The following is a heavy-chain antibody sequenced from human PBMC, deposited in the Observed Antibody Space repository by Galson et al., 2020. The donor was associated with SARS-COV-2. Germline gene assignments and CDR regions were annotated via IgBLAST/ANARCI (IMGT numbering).Heavy chain of an antibody. Sequence: SETLSLTCTFSGGSIRNHYWSWLRQPPGKGLEWIGYIYYSGSTKIHPSLNSRVTISVDTSENQVSLRLSSVTAADTAVYYCARDPSYFDSGTHYPTGYFDQWGRGSLVTVSS. J-gene: IGHJ4*02. CDR1: GGSIRNHY. V-gene: IGHV4-59*11. CDR3: ARDPSYFDSGTHYPTGYFDQ. CDR2: IYYSGST. D-gene: IGHD3-10*01.